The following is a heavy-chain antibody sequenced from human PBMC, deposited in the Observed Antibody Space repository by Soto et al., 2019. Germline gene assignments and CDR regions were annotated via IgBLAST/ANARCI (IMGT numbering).Heavy chain of an antibody. D-gene: IGHD1-26*01. CDR1: GFTFSSYA. J-gene: IGHJ4*02. CDR3: ARDGTGWELLPGDY. Sequence: QVQLVESGGGVVQPGRSLRLSCAASGFTFSSYAMHWVRQAPGKVLEWVAVISYDGSNKYYADSVKGRFTISRDNSKNTLYLQMNSLRAEDTAVYYCARDGTGWELLPGDYWGQGTLVTVSS. CDR2: ISYDGSNK. V-gene: IGHV3-30-3*01.